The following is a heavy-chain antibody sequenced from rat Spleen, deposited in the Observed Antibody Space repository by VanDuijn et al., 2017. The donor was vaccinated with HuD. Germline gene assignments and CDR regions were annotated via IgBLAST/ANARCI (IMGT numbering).Heavy chain of an antibody. CDR2: INKDSSTI. V-gene: IGHV4-2*01. D-gene: IGHD1-2*01. Sequence: EVKLVESGGGLVQPGRSLKLSCAASGFNFNDYWMGWVRQAPGKGLEWIGEINKDSSTINYTPSLKDKFTISRDNAQNTLYLQMSKLGSEDTAIYYCARQLYLRGVMDAWGQGASVTVSS. J-gene: IGHJ4*01. CDR3: ARQLYLRGVMDA. CDR1: GFNFNDYW.